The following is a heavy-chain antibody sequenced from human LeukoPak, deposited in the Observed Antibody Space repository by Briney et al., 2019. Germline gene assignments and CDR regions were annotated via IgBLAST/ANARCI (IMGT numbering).Heavy chain of an antibody. J-gene: IGHJ4*02. V-gene: IGHV3-64*01. Sequence: PGGSLRLSCAASGFPFSSYPMYWVRQAPGKGLEYVSGISSNGYTTYYANSVKGRFTISRDNSKNTLSLQMGSLRAEDMAVCYCARGLDRYSDDYWGQGTLVTVSS. CDR1: GFPFSSYP. CDR2: ISSNGYTT. CDR3: ARGLDRYSDDY. D-gene: IGHD1-1*01.